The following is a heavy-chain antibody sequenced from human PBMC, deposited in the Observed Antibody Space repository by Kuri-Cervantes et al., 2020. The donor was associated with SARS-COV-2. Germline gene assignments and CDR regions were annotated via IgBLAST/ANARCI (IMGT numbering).Heavy chain of an antibody. CDR2: INAYNGDT. CDR1: GYTLTSYG. V-gene: IGHV1-18*04. D-gene: IGHD6-6*01. CDR3: ARVYSSSSFGRRTDYYYYGMDV. Sequence: ASVKVSCKTSGYTLTSYGINWVRQAPGQGLEWMGWINAYNGDTNHAQKFQGRLTMTRDTSTSTTYMELRSLRSDDTAVYYCARVYSSSSFGRRTDYYYYGMDVWGQGTTVTDSS. J-gene: IGHJ6*02.